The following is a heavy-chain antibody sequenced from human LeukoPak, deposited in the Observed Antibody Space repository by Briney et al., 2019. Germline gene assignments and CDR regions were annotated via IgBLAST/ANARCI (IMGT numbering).Heavy chain of an antibody. D-gene: IGHD3-10*01. V-gene: IGHV3-73*01. J-gene: IGHJ3*02. Sequence: RPGGPLRLPCGACGFTFSGSAMHWVPQASGKGVEWVGRIIRKANSYATAYAASVKGRFTISRDDSKNTAYLQMNSLKTEDTAVYYCTRTGGAGGSGSYQNAFDIWGQGTMVTVSS. CDR2: IIRKANSYAT. CDR3: TRTGGAGGSGSYQNAFDI. CDR1: GFTFSGSA.